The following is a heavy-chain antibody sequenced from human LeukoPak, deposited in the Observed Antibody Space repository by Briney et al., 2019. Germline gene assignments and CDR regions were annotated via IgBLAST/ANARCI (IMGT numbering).Heavy chain of an antibody. J-gene: IGHJ4*02. Sequence: SETLSLTCTVSGGSISSSSYYWGWIRQPPGKGLEWIVSMYYSGSTYYNPSLKSRVTLSVDTSKTQFSLKLVSVPAADTAVSFCTRHPVYYHSSGLKDYCGQGALVTVSS. V-gene: IGHV4-39*01. CDR3: TRHPVYYHSSGLKDY. CDR1: GGSISSSSYY. CDR2: MYYSGST. D-gene: IGHD3-22*01.